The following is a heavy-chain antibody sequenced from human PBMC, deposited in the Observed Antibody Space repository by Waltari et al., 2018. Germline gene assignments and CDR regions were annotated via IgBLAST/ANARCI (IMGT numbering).Heavy chain of an antibody. Sequence: QVQLEVSGGGVVQPGRSLRLSCAASGFSFSSYGMHWVRQAPGKGLEWVAVIGHDGSLKYYADSVRGRFTISRDNSKNTLFLEMNSLRGEDTAVYYCAKENNDLLCDSWGQGTQVTVSS. D-gene: IGHD2-15*01. J-gene: IGHJ5*01. CDR3: AKENNDLLCDS. CDR2: IGHDGSLK. V-gene: IGHV3-30*18. CDR1: GFSFSSYG.